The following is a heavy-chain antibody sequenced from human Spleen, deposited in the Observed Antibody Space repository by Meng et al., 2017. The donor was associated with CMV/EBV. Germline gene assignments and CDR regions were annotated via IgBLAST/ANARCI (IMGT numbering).Heavy chain of an antibody. V-gene: IGHV1-46*01. Sequence: ASVKVSCKASGYTFTGYNIHWVRQAPGQGLEWMGIFNPSDGSTRYAQKFQARVTVTRDTSTSTAYMELNSLRSEDTAIYYCAADLGHYDSWRGQYVLDYWGQGTLVTVSS. CDR2: FNPSDGST. D-gene: IGHD3-3*01. CDR3: AADLGHYDSWRGQYVLDY. J-gene: IGHJ4*02. CDR1: GYTFTGYN.